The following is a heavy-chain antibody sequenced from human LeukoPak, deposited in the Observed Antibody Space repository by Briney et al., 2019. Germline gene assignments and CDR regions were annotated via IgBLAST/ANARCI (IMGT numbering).Heavy chain of an antibody. CDR2: ISAYNGNT. Sequence: ASVKVSCKASGYTFTSYGISWVRQAPGQGLEWMVWISAYNGNTNSEQKLQGRGTMTTGTSTSTAYMELRSLRSDDTAVYYCARAVSYCSGGSCYSWGFDYWGQGTLVTVSS. CDR3: ARAVSYCSGGSCYSWGFDY. V-gene: IGHV1-18*01. D-gene: IGHD2-15*01. J-gene: IGHJ4*02. CDR1: GYTFTSYG.